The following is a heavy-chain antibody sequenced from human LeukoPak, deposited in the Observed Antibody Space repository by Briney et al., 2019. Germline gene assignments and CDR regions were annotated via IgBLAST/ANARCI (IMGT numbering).Heavy chain of an antibody. CDR3: VRILNTAGFPNWLDP. J-gene: IGHJ5*02. CDR2: IDSSSSSI. CDR1: GFTFNTHT. D-gene: IGHD2-8*02. Sequence: GGSLRLSCAASGFTFNTHTMNWVRQAPGKGLEWVSSIDSSSSSIYYADSVKGRFTVSRDNARNSLYLQINSLRAEDTAVYYCVRILNTAGFPNWLDPWGRGTLVTVSS. V-gene: IGHV3-21*01.